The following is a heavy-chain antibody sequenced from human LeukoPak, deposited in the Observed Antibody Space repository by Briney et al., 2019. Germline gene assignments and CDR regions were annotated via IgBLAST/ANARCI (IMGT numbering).Heavy chain of an antibody. CDR3: ARGPLLMVYARDV. D-gene: IGHD2-8*01. V-gene: IGHV4-4*07. CDR2: IYTSGNT. Sequence: SETLSLTCTVSGGSISSSYRSWIRQPAGKGPEWISRIYTSGNTIYTPSLKGRFTLSADMSKNLVSLKLSSLTAADTAMYYCARGPLLMVYARDVWGKGTT. J-gene: IGHJ6*03. CDR1: GGSISSSY.